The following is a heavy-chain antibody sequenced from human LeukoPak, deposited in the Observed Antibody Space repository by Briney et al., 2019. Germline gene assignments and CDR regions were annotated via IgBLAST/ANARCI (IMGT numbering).Heavy chain of an antibody. CDR1: GGSISSGSYY. V-gene: IGHV4-61*02. D-gene: IGHD2-21*01. CDR2: IYTSGST. CDR3: AREVYCGGDCHTPAEYFQH. J-gene: IGHJ1*01. Sequence: SQTLSLTCTVSGGSISSGSYYWSWIRQPAGKGLEWIGRIYTSGSTNYNPSLKSRVTISVDTSKNQFSLKLSSVTAADTAVYYCAREVYCGGDCHTPAEYFQHWGQGILVTVSS.